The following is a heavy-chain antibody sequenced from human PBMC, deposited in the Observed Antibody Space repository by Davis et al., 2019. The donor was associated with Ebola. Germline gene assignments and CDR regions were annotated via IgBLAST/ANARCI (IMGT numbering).Heavy chain of an antibody. CDR1: GFTFRNYV. CDR3: TKDPLRGSGYSDY. V-gene: IGHV3-23*01. D-gene: IGHD3-22*01. J-gene: IGHJ4*02. CDR2: ISDGGSST. Sequence: GGSLRLSCAGSGFTFRNYVMGWVRQAPGKGLEWVSSISDGGSSTYYADSVKGRFTISRDNSKNMLFLKMDNLRGDDSAVYYCTKDPLRGSGYSDYWGQGIQVTVSS.